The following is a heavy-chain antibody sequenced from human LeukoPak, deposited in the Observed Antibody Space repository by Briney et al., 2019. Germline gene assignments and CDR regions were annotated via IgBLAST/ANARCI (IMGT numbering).Heavy chain of an antibody. D-gene: IGHD1-26*01. V-gene: IGHV4-4*09. Sequence: PSETLSPTCTVPGASISNYYWSWIRQTPEKGLEWMGHIHPSGERRYYPSLESRLTMSIDTSRNQLSLKLTSGTAADTAVYFCARLGSYHDFWGQGALVTVSS. CDR1: GASISNYY. CDR3: ARLGSYHDF. J-gene: IGHJ4*02. CDR2: IHPSGER.